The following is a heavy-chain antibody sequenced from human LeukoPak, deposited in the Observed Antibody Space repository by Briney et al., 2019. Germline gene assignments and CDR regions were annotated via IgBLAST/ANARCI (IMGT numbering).Heavy chain of an antibody. J-gene: IGHJ4*02. D-gene: IGHD6-19*01. CDR2: ISSSGSTI. CDR3: ARAGGWYPFNY. CDR1: GFTFSSYE. Sequence: TGGSLRLSCAASGFTFSSYEMNWVRQAPGKGLEWVSYISSSGSTIYYADSVKGRFTISRDNAKNSLYLQMNSLRAEDTAVYYCARAGGWYPFNYWGQGTLVTVSS. V-gene: IGHV3-48*03.